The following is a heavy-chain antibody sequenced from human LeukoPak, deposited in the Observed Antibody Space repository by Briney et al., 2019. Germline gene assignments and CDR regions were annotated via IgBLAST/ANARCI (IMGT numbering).Heavy chain of an antibody. Sequence: SETLSLTCTISGGSVSSNDYYWGWIRQPPGRGLEWIGTIHYSGSTYYKASLKGRVTISIDTSKKQFSLTLSSVTAADTAVYYCARIRSYYDSGYYPYYIDYWGQGILVTVSS. CDR1: GGSVSSNDYY. J-gene: IGHJ4*02. V-gene: IGHV4-39*07. CDR2: IHYSGST. CDR3: ARIRSYYDSGYYPYYIDY. D-gene: IGHD3-22*01.